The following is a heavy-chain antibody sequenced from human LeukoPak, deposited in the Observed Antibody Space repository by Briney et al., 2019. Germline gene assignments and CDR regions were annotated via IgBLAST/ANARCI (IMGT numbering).Heavy chain of an antibody. J-gene: IGHJ4*02. CDR1: GYTFTNYY. V-gene: IGHV1-2*02. CDR3: ASPPSTNDAGP. Sequence: ASVKVSCKASGYTFTNYYMHWVRQAPGQGLEWMGWINPHSGDTNYAQKFQGRVTMTRDTSISTAYMQLSRLRSDDTAVYYCASPPSTNDAGPWGQGTLVRVSS. CDR2: INPHSGDT. D-gene: IGHD1-1*01.